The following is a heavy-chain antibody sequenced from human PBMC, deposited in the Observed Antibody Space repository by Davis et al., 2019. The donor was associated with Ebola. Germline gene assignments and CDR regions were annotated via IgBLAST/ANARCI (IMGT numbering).Heavy chain of an antibody. Sequence: GSLRLSCAASGFTFSSYAMSWIRQPPGKGLEWIGYIYYSGSTNYNPSLKSRVTISVDTSKNQFSLKLSSVTAADTAVYYCARDSGLGMDVWGQGTTVTVSS. D-gene: IGHD3-10*01. J-gene: IGHJ6*02. V-gene: IGHV4-59*01. CDR3: ARDSGLGMDV. CDR2: IYYSGST. CDR1: GFTFSSYA.